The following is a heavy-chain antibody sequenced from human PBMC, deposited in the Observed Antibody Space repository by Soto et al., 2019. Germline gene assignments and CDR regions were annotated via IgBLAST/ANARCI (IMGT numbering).Heavy chain of an antibody. CDR1: GFNFNNYG. CDR2: IWNDGNGY. J-gene: IGHJ6*02. CDR3: ARRQISPPTRGAASARGGMDV. Sequence: QVQLVESGGGVVQLGRSPRLSCAESGFNFNNYGMHWVRQAPGKGLERVAVIWNDGNGYYYANSVKGRFTISRDNSKNTLFLQMSSLRAEDTAVYYCARRQISPPTRGAASARGGMDVWGQGTTVTVSS. V-gene: IGHV3-33*01. D-gene: IGHD6-13*01.